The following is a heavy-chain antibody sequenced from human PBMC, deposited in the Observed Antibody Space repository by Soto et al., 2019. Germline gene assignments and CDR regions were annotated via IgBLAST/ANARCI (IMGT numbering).Heavy chain of an antibody. Sequence: QVQLVESGGGVVQPGRSLRLACAASGFTFSSYAMHWVRQAPGKGLEGVAVISYDGSKKYYADSVRGRFTISRDNSKNTLYLQMNSLRAEDTAVYYCARGPYGGSYFDYWGQGTLVTVSS. CDR3: ARGPYGGSYFDY. CDR1: GFTFSSYA. CDR2: ISYDGSKK. V-gene: IGHV3-30-3*01. J-gene: IGHJ4*02. D-gene: IGHD1-26*01.